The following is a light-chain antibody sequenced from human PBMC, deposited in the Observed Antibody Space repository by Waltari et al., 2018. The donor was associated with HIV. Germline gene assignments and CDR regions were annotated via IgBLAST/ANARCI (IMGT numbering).Light chain of an antibody. J-gene: IGLJ1*01. CDR2: RDN. CDR1: SFNIGRNF. Sequence: QSVLTQPPSASGTPGQRVIISCSGSSFNIGRNFVTWYQQLPGTAPKALIFRDNQRPSEVPDRFSGSKSGASASLVISGLRSEDEADYYCAAWDDSLRSSYVFGPGTKVTVL. CDR3: AAWDDSLRSSYV. V-gene: IGLV1-47*01.